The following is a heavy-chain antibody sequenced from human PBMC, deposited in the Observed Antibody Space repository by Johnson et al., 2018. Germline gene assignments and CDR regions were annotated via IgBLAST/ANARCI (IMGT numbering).Heavy chain of an antibody. D-gene: IGHD1-26*01. CDR2: IYYSGST. J-gene: IGHJ5*02. CDR3: GGARESPFFDP. Sequence: QVQLQESGPGLVKPSETLSLICTVFSGSVSSSSYYWGWIRQAPGKGLEWIGNIYYSGSTYYNPSLKSRVTIFVEASKNQFFLNLSSVTATYTAVYYCGGARESPFFDPWGQGTLVTVSS. V-gene: IGHV4-39*01. CDR1: SGSVSSSSYY.